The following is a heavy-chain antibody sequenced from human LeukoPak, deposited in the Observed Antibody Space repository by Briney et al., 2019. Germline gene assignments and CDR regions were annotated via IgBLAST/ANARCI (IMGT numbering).Heavy chain of an antibody. CDR1: GGSFSGYY. J-gene: IGHJ4*02. CDR3: ARARDGYNLILGDY. V-gene: IGHV4-34*01. D-gene: IGHD5-12*01. Sequence: PSETLSLTCAVYGGSFSGYYWSWIRQPPGKGLEWIGEINHSGSTNYNPSLKSRVTISVDTSKNQFSLKLSSVTAADTAVYYCARARDGYNLILGDYWGQGTLVTVSS. CDR2: INHSGST.